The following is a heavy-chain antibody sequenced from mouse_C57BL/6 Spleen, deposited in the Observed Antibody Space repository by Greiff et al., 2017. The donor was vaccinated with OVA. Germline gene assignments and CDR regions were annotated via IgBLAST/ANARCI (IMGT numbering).Heavy chain of an antibody. J-gene: IGHJ2*01. Sequence: QVQLKESGAELARPGASVKLSCKASGYTFTSYGISWVKQRTGQGLEWIGEIYPRSGNTYYNEKFKGKATLTADKSSSTAYMELRSLTSEDSAVYFCARSEFITTVVADLDYWGQGTTLTVSS. CDR3: ARSEFITTVVADLDY. CDR2: IYPRSGNT. CDR1: GYTFTSYG. V-gene: IGHV1-81*01. D-gene: IGHD1-1*01.